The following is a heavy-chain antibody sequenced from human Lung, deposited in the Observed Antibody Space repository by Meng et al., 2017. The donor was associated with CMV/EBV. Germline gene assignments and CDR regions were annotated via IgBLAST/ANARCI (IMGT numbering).Heavy chain of an antibody. J-gene: IGHJ4*02. D-gene: IGHD2-2*03. Sequence: ASVXVSCKASGYTFIDHYIHWVRQAPGQGLQWMGWTNPNNGDTNYAQRFQGRVSMTTDTSKGTVYMKLSRLTSDDTVIFYCARDVGSGAAGYWGRGTQVTVSS. CDR3: ARDVGSGAAGY. V-gene: IGHV1-2*02. CDR2: TNPNNGDT. CDR1: GYTFIDHY.